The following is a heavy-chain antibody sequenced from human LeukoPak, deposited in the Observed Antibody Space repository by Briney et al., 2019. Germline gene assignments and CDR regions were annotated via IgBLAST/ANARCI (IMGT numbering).Heavy chain of an antibody. CDR1: GGSFSGYY. CDR2: INHSGST. J-gene: IGHJ4*02. CDR3: AIRDYSNPDFDY. Sequence: SEILSLTCAVYGGSFSGYYWNWIRQPPGKGLEWIGEINHSGSTNYNPSLKSRVTISVDTSKNQFSLKLSSVTAADTAVYYCAIRDYSNPDFDYWGQGTLVTVSS. V-gene: IGHV4-34*01. D-gene: IGHD4-11*01.